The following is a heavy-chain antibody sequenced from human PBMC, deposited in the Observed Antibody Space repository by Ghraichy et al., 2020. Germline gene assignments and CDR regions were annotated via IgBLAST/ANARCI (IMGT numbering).Heavy chain of an antibody. D-gene: IGHD3-3*01. CDR3: ARHRYDFLSGALGYYGMDV. Sequence: LSLTCTVSGGSISSSSYYWGWIRQPPGKGLEWIGSIYYSGSTYYNPSLKSRVTISVDTSKNQFSLKLSSVTAADTAVYYCARHRYDFLSGALGYYGMDVGGKGTTVTVSS. J-gene: IGHJ6*04. CDR1: GGSISSSSYY. CDR2: IYYSGST. V-gene: IGHV4-39*01.